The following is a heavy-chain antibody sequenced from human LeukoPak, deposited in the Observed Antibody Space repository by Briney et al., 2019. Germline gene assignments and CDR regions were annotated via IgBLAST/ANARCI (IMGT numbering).Heavy chain of an antibody. CDR3: ARDPPYGREAHYYYYYGMDV. CDR1: GYTFTSYG. D-gene: IGHD3-10*01. Sequence: ASVKVSCKASGYTFTSYGISWVRQAPGQGLEWMGGIVPIFGTANYAQKFQGRVTITADESTSTAYMELSSLRSEDTAVYYCARDPPYGREAHYYYYYGMDVWGQGTTVTVSS. CDR2: IVPIFGTA. J-gene: IGHJ6*02. V-gene: IGHV1-69*13.